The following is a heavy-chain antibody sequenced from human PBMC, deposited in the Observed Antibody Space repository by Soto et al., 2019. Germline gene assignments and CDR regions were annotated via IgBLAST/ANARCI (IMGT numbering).Heavy chain of an antibody. CDR3: AHLYGTASIFLSFLAY. Sequence: GSGPTLVNPTETLTLTCTFSGFSFPTSRVGVGWIRQPPGKALEWLALIYWDDDKRYSPFLKSRLSITKDTSTNQVVLTVTNMAPGDKGTFYCAHLYGTASIFLSFLAYWGGGTLVPV. V-gene: IGHV2-5*02. D-gene: IGHD2-21*02. CDR2: IYWDDDK. J-gene: IGHJ4*02. CDR1: GFSFPTSRVG.